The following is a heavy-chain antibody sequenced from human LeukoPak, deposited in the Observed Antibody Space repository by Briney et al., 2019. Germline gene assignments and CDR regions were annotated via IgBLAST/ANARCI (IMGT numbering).Heavy chain of an antibody. J-gene: IGHJ4*02. V-gene: IGHV3-7*01. CDR2: IKQDGSEK. CDR3: ARDWAYSGSLDY. CDR1: GFTFSNYW. Sequence: GGSLRLSCAASGFTFSNYWMSWVRQAPGKGLEWVANIKQDGSEKYYVDSVKGRFTISRDNAKNSLYVQMNSLRAEDTAVYYCARDWAYSGSLDYWGQGTLVTVSS. D-gene: IGHD1-26*01.